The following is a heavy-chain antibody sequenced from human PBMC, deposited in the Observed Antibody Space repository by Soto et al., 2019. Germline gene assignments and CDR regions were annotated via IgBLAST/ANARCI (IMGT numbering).Heavy chain of an antibody. V-gene: IGHV1-69*04. CDR1: GGTFSSYT. CDR3: AKDRSSGWYEFDY. Sequence: SVKVSCKASGGTFSSYTISWVRQAPGQGLEWMGRIIPILGIANYAQKFQGRVTITADKSTSTAYMELSSLRSEDTAVYYCAKDRSSGWYEFDYWGQGTLVIVSS. J-gene: IGHJ4*02. CDR2: IIPILGIA. D-gene: IGHD6-19*01.